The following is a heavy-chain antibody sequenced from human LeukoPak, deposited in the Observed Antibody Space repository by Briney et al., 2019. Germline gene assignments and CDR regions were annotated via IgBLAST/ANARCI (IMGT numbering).Heavy chain of an antibody. Sequence: PSETLSLTCSVSGGSVSSRNYSWTWIRQPPGKGLEWIGYIYNSGSTKCNPSLKSRVTISVDTSKNQFSLKLSSVTAADTAVYYCAREVYDILTGQRWFDPWGQGTLVTVSS. J-gene: IGHJ5*02. CDR3: AREVYDILTGQRWFDP. V-gene: IGHV4-61*01. CDR2: IYNSGST. D-gene: IGHD3-9*01. CDR1: GGSVSSRNYS.